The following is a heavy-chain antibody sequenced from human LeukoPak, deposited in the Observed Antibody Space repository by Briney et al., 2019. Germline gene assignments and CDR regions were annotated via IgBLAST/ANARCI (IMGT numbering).Heavy chain of an antibody. V-gene: IGHV4-59*12. CDR2: IYYSGGT. D-gene: IGHD1-14*01. CDR3: ARETGLHDSTLFDY. Sequence: SETLSLTCAVYGGSFSGYYWSWIRQPPGKGLEWIGYIYYSGGTNYKSSLKSRVTISVDTSKNQFSLKLSSVTAADTAVYYCARETGLHDSTLFDYWGQGTLVTVSS. CDR1: GGSFSGYY. J-gene: IGHJ4*02.